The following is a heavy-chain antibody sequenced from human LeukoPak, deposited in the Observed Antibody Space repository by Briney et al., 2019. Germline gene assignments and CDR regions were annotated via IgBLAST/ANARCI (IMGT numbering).Heavy chain of an antibody. Sequence: GGSLRLSCAASGFTFSSYAMSWVRQAPGKGLEWVSSISSTSYYIHDADSLKGRVTISRDNAKNSLYLQMNSLRAEDTAVYYCARGGLGYCANGVCYNDPFDIWGQGTVVTVSS. D-gene: IGHD2-8*01. V-gene: IGHV3-21*01. J-gene: IGHJ3*02. CDR3: ARGGLGYCANGVCYNDPFDI. CDR2: ISSTSYYI. CDR1: GFTFSSYA.